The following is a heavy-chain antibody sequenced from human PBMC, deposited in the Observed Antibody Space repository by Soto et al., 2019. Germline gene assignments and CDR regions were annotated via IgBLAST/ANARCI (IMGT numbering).Heavy chain of an antibody. Sequence: QVQLQESGPGLVKPSETLSLTCAVSGASITQYYWNWIRQSPGRGLEWIVSFSSTGSTVYNPSLRGRVTISLDTSKNKFSLTLNSVTAADTAVYYCARGVGSPYHNHEFDFWGQGTLVTVSS. D-gene: IGHD6-19*01. CDR1: GASITQYY. CDR3: ARGVGSPYHNHEFDF. CDR2: FSSTGST. V-gene: IGHV4-59*01. J-gene: IGHJ4*02.